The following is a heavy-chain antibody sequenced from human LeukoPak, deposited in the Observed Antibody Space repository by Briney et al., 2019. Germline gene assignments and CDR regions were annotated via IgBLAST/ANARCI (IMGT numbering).Heavy chain of an antibody. CDR1: GFTFDDYA. D-gene: IGHD3-9*01. Sequence: SGGSLRLSCATSGFTFDDYAMHWVRQAPGKGLEWVSGIYWNSGSIGYADSVKGRFTISRDNRKNFVYLQMNSLRVEDTALYYCAEVRVWRTLRYFDWSALDYWGQGTLVTVSS. V-gene: IGHV3-9*01. CDR3: AEVRVWRTLRYFDWSALDY. CDR2: IYWNSGSI. J-gene: IGHJ4*02.